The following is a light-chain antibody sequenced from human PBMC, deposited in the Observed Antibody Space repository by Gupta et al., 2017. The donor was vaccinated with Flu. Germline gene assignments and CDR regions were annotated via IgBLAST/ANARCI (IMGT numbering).Light chain of an antibody. J-gene: IGLJ2*01. CDR3: STYASSSTRL. Sequence: SALTQPAALPVSPGHSITISCTGSSSDVSTYNYVSWYQQHPGKVPKLLIYEVSRRPSGVSDRFSASKSGNTASLTISGLPAEDEADYYCSTYASSSTRLFGGGTKVTVL. V-gene: IGLV2-14*01. CDR2: EVS. CDR1: SSDVSTYNY.